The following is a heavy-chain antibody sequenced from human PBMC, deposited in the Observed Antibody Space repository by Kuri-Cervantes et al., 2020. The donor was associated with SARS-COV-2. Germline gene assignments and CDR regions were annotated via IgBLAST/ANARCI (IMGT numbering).Heavy chain of an antibody. Sequence: SETLSLTGAVAGAPVTGGSYSWAWIRQPAGKGLERIGYIYTSGSTNYNPSLKSRVTISVDTSKNQFSLKLSSVTATDTAVYYCARVRYCSSTSCSRGYYYYYMDVWGKGTTVTVSS. V-gene: IGHV4-61*10. J-gene: IGHJ6*03. CDR2: IYTSGST. CDR3: ARVRYCSSTSCSRGYYYYYMDV. D-gene: IGHD2-2*01. CDR1: GAPVTGGSYS.